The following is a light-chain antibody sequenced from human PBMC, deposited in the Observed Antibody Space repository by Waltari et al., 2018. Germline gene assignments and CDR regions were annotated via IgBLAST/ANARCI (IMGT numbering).Light chain of an antibody. CDR2: EDD. CDR1: ALPKRH. Sequence: SYELTQPPSVSVSPGQTARITCSGDALPKRHAYWYQHKSGQAPLLIIYEDDKRPFGIPEVFSGPSSGTMATLTIRGAHMEDEADYFCYSWDRSADERVFGGGTKLTVL. J-gene: IGLJ2*01. V-gene: IGLV3-10*01. CDR3: YSWDRSADERV.